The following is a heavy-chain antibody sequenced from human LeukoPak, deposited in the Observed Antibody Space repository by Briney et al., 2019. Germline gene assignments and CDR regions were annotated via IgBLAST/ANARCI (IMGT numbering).Heavy chain of an antibody. J-gene: IGHJ4*02. V-gene: IGHV4-61*02. CDR2: IYTSGST. D-gene: IGHD4-17*01. CDR1: GGSISIGSYY. Sequence: SETLSLTCTVSGGSISIGSYYWSWIRQPAGKGLEWIGRIYTSGSTNYNPSLKSRVTILVDPYKKQSSLTLSSVTAADTAVYYCAREYGDYEYYFDYWGQGTLVTVSS. CDR3: AREYGDYEYYFDY.